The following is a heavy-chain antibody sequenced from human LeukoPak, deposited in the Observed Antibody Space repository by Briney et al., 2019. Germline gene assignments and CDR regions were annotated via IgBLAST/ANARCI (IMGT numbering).Heavy chain of an antibody. Sequence: GGSLRLPCAASGFTFSSYSMNWVRQAPGKGLEWVSSISSSSSYIYYADSVKGRFTISRDNAKNSLYLQMNSLRAEDTAVYYCARDLSSSSGWYYDYYYYGMDVWGQGTTVTVSS. J-gene: IGHJ6*02. CDR3: ARDLSSSSGWYYDYYYYGMDV. V-gene: IGHV3-21*01. CDR2: ISSSSSYI. CDR1: GFTFSSYS. D-gene: IGHD6-19*01.